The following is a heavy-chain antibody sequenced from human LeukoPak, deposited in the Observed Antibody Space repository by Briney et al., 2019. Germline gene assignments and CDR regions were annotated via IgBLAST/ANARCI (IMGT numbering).Heavy chain of an antibody. D-gene: IGHD4-17*01. CDR2: IHTSGDT. CDR1: GLTGSHNY. CDR3: IVFGDSNH. Sequence: GGSLRLSCAASGLTGSHNYVSWVRQAPGKGLEWVSAIHTSGDTRYADSVKGRFTISRDTSKNTLYLQINSLRVEDTAVYYCIVFGDSNHWGQGTLVTVSS. J-gene: IGHJ5*02. V-gene: IGHV3-53*01.